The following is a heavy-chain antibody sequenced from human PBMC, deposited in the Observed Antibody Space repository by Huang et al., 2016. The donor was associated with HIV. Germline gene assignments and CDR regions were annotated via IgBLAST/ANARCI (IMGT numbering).Heavy chain of an antibody. CDR2: INSDGSST. J-gene: IGHJ4*02. V-gene: IGHV3-74*01. Sequence: EVQLVESGGGLVQPGGSLRLSCAASGFSISSYWMHWVRQATGKGWGGVLRINSDGSSTSYADSVKGRFTISRDNAKNTLYLQMNRLRAEDTAVYYCARDPRIQSWLNFFDYWGQGTLVSVSS. CDR1: GFSISSYW. D-gene: IGHD3-22*01. CDR3: ARDPRIQSWLNFFDY.